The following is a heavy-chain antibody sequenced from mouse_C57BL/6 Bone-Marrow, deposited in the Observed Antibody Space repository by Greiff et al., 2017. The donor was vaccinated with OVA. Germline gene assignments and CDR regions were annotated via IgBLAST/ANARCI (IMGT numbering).Heavy chain of an antibody. D-gene: IGHD1-1*01. V-gene: IGHV1-62-2*01. Sequence: QVHVKQSGAELVKPGASVKLSCKASGYTFTEYTIHWVKQRSGQGLEWIGWFYPGSGSIKYNEKFKDKATLTADKSSSTVYMELSRLTSEDSAVYFCTRHEEDYYGSPYFDYWGQGTTLTVSS. CDR2: FYPGSGSI. CDR3: TRHEEDYYGSPYFDY. CDR1: GYTFTEYT. J-gene: IGHJ2*01.